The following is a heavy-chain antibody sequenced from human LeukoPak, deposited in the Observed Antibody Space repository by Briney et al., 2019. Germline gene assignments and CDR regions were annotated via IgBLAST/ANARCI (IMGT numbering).Heavy chain of an antibody. CDR3: ARAKGAVADAIDY. CDR2: ISSSSSYI. J-gene: IGHJ4*02. V-gene: IGHV3-21*01. D-gene: IGHD6-19*01. CDR1: GFTFSSYS. Sequence: GGSLRLSCAASGFTFSSYSMSWVRQAPGKGLEWVSSISSSSSYIYYADSVKGRFTISRDNAKNSLYLQMNSLRAEDTAVYYCARAKGAVADAIDYWGQGTLVTVSS.